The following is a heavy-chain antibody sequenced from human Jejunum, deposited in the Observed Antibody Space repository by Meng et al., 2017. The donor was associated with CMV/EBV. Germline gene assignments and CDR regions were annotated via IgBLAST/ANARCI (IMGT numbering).Heavy chain of an antibody. CDR3: AKSRGHWQFDL. CDR2: IGSSGIT. D-gene: IGHD3-10*01. J-gene: IGHJ2*01. V-gene: IGHV3-23*01. Sequence: SWAALGPNFSPSGKRCVRQAPGKGPEWVSHIGSSGITNYADSVEGRFTISRDNSKNTLYLQMNSLRAEDTAVYYCAKSRGHWQFDLWGRGTLVTVSS. CDR1: GPNFSPSG.